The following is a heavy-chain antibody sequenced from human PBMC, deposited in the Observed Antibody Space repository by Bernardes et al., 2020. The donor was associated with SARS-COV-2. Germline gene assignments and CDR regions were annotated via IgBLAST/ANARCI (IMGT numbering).Heavy chain of an antibody. CDR2: ISSTTSTV. CDR3: ARARSIYSNYEGFDY. J-gene: IGHJ4*02. Sequence: GGSLRLSCAASGFTFSNYEMNWVRQAPGKGLEWLSYISSTTSTVYYADSVKGRFTISRDSAKSSLYLQMNSLRAEDTAVYYCARARSIYSNYEGFDYWGQGTLVTVSS. CDR1: GFTFSNYE. D-gene: IGHD4-4*01. V-gene: IGHV3-48*03.